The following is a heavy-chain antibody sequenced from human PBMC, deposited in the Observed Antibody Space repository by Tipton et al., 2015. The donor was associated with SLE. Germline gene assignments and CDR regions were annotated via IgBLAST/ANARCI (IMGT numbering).Heavy chain of an antibody. CDR1: GDSINSYY. Sequence: TLSLTCTVSGDSINSYYWSWIRQPPGKGLEWIGYIYYSGSTNYNPSLKSRVTISVDTSKKQFSLKLSSVTAADAAVYYCARVVKGSGWYWFDPWRQGTLVPVSS. D-gene: IGHD6-13*01. V-gene: IGHV4-59*01. CDR3: ARVVKGSGWYWFDP. CDR2: IYYSGST. J-gene: IGHJ5*02.